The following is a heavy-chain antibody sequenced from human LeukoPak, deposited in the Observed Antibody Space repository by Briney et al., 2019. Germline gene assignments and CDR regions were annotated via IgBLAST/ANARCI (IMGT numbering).Heavy chain of an antibody. Sequence: KPSETLSLTCAVYGGSFSGYYWSWIRQPPGKGLEWIGEINHSGSTNYNPSLKSRVTISVDTSKNQFSLKLSSVTAADTAVYYCARGPPGVAARPRCFDYWGQGTLVTVSS. V-gene: IGHV4-34*01. CDR2: INHSGST. CDR3: ARGPPGVAARPRCFDY. CDR1: GGSFSGYY. D-gene: IGHD6-6*01. J-gene: IGHJ4*02.